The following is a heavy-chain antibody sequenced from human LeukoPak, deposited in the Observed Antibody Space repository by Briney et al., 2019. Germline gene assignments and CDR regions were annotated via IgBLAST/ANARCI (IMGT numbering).Heavy chain of an antibody. J-gene: IGHJ6*04. CDR3: ATRLCSIAACRASSYKCMDV. CDR2: ISSSSSTI. CDR1: GFTFSSYS. V-gene: IGHV3-48*04. Sequence: PGGSLRLSCAASGFTFSSYSMNWVRQAPGKGLEWVSYISSSSSTIYYADSVKGRFTISRDNAKNSVHLQMNSLRAEDTAVYYCATRLCSIAACRASSYKCMDVWGKGTTVTVSS. D-gene: IGHD2-2*01.